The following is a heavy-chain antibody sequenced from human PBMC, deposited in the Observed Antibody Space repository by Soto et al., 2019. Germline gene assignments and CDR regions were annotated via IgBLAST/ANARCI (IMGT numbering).Heavy chain of an antibody. Sequence: SETLSLTCSVSGGSISSSSYWGWTRQPPGKGLEWIGSISYSGSTYYNPSLKSRLTVSVDTSKTQFSLKLSSVTAADTAVYYCAISSVWHGGFDPWGQGTLVTVSS. CDR3: AISSVWHGGFDP. CDR2: ISYSGST. J-gene: IGHJ5*02. V-gene: IGHV4-39*01. D-gene: IGHD6-19*01. CDR1: GGSISSSSY.